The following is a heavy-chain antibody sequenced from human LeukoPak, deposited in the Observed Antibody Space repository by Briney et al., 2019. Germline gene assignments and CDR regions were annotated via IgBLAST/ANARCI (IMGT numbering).Heavy chain of an antibody. CDR1: GGSMTNNTFY. CDR3: ARVLIWFGQLQNWFDP. Sequence: SETLSLTCTVSGGSMTNNTFYWGWIRQPPGKGLEWIGSIYYTGPTYYNPSLKSRVTISVDTSKNQFSLKLSSVTAADTAVYYCARVLIWFGQLQNWFDPWGPGTLVTVSS. V-gene: IGHV4-39*07. CDR2: IYYTGPT. J-gene: IGHJ5*02. D-gene: IGHD3-10*01.